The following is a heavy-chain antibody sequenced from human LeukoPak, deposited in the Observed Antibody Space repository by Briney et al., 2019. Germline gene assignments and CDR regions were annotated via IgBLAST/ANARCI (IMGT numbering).Heavy chain of an antibody. CDR2: LSSYSIHI. J-gene: IGHJ3*02. CDR1: GFTLSRYS. V-gene: IGHV3-21*01. D-gene: IGHD2-2*01. CDR3: ARDRCSSTSCYLNDAFDI. Sequence: GSLRLSRAASGFTLSRYSLNWVRQAPGKGVEWVSFLSSYSIHIYYADSMKGRFTISRDNAKNSLYLQMNSLRAEDTAVYYCARDRCSSTSCYLNDAFDIWGQGTMVTVSS.